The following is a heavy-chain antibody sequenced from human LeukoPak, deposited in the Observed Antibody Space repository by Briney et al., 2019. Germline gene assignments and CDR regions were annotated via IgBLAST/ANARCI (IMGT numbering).Heavy chain of an antibody. D-gene: IGHD5-12*01. J-gene: IGHJ4*02. CDR1: GFAFSNAW. Sequence: GGSLRLSCAASGFAFSNAWMTWLRQAPGKGLEWVAVISYDGSNKYYADSVKGRFTISRDNSKNTLYLQMNSLRAEDTAVYYCAKGRGVATIWGQGTLVTVSS. V-gene: IGHV3-30*18. CDR2: ISYDGSNK. CDR3: AKGRGVATI.